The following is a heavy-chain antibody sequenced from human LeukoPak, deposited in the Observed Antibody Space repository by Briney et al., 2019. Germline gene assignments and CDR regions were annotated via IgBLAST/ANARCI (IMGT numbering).Heavy chain of an antibody. Sequence: SVKPSCKADAYTFTGYYMHWVRPPPGQGLGWMGWINANSGGTNYAQKFQGRVTMARDQSISRAYMEVSRLRSDDTAVYYCVSGFDLSFADYWGQGTLVTVSS. CDR2: INANSGGT. V-gene: IGHV1-2*02. J-gene: IGHJ4*02. CDR3: VSGFDLSFADY. CDR1: AYTFTGYY. D-gene: IGHD3-3*01.